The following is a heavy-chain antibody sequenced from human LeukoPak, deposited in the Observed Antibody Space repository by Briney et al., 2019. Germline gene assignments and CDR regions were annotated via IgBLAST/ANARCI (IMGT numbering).Heavy chain of an antibody. Sequence: SGGSLRLSCAASGFTVSSNYMSWVRQAPGKGLEWVSVIYSGGSTYYADSVKGRFTISRDNSKNTLYLQMNSLRAEDTAVYYCARGYSSSVIDYWGQGTLVTVSS. CDR1: GFTVSSNY. CDR2: IYSGGST. CDR3: ARGYSSSVIDY. J-gene: IGHJ4*02. V-gene: IGHV3-53*01. D-gene: IGHD6-6*01.